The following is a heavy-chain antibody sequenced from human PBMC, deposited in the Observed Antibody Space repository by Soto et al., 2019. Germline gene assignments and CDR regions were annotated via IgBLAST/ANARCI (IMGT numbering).Heavy chain of an antibody. J-gene: IGHJ3*02. CDR1: GDSLSSNNAA. D-gene: IGHD1-1*01. CDR2: TYYRSRWYY. CDR3: AREGGGTTGTTAWANAFHI. V-gene: IGHV6-1*01. Sequence: QVQLQQSGPGLVKPSQTLSLTCVISGDSLSSNNAAWNWIRQSPSRGLEWLGRTYYRSRWYYDYAVSVKSRITIHPDTSKNQFSLQLNSVTPEDTAVYYCAREGGGTTGTTAWANAFHIWGQGTVVTVSS.